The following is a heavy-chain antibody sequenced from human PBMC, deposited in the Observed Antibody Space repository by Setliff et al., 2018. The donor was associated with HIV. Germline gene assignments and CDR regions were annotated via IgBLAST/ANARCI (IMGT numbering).Heavy chain of an antibody. CDR3: ARVEEGYSGDMDV. J-gene: IGHJ6*03. V-gene: IGHV4-61*02. CDR2: IYTSGST. CDR1: DGSISTGSYY. D-gene: IGHD5-12*01. Sequence: PSETLSLTCTVADGSISTGSYYWSWVRQPAGRGLEWIGRIYTSGSTNYNPSLKSRVTISVDTSKNQFSLKLSSVTAADTAVYYCARVEEGYSGDMDVWGKGTTVTVSS.